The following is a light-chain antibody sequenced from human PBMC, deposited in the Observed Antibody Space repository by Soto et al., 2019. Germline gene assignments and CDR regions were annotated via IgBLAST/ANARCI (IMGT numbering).Light chain of an antibody. CDR3: QQAASFPIT. CDR2: TAS. V-gene: IGKV1-12*01. Sequence: DIEMTQSPSSVSASVGDIITIXXRESQGVSTWLAWYQQKPGKAPSXVIYTASSLQSGVPSRFSGSGSGTDFTLTINGLQPEDFATYYCQQAASFPITFGQGTRLEIK. CDR1: QGVSTW. J-gene: IGKJ5*01.